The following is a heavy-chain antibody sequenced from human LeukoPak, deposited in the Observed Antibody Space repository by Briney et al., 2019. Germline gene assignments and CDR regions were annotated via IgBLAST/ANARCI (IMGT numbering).Heavy chain of an antibody. CDR2: IYTTGST. J-gene: IGHJ6*03. V-gene: IGHV4-4*07. CDR1: GGSLDNYY. Sequence: SETLSLTCTVSGGSLDNYYWSWIRQPAGKGLEWIGRIYTTGSTNYNPSLKSRVTISVDTSKNQFSLKLSSVTAADTAVYYCARDSPRYYYYHMDVWGKGTTVTVSS. CDR3: ARDSPRYYYYHMDV.